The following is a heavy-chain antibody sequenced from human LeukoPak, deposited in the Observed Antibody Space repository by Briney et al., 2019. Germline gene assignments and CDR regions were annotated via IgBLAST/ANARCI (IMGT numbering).Heavy chain of an antibody. CDR1: GFTFSSYA. Sequence: GGSLRLSCEVSGFTFSSYAMHWVRQAPGKGLEYVSAISYNGRGTHYAHSVKGRFTISRDNSKNTLYLQMNSLRGEDTAVFYCARPQGYFAANFDYWGQGTLVTVSS. V-gene: IGHV3-64*01. J-gene: IGHJ4*02. D-gene: IGHD3-22*01. CDR2: ISYNGRGT. CDR3: ARPQGYFAANFDY.